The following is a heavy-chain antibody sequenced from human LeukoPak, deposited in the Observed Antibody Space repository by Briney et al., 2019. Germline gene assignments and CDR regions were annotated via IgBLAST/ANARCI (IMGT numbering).Heavy chain of an antibody. V-gene: IGHV3-53*01. CDR1: GFTVSSNY. Sequence: GESLKISCAASGFTVSSNYMSWVRQAPGKGLEWVSVIYSGGSTYYADSVKGRFTISRDNSKNTLYLQMNSLRAEDTAVYYCARRSDYGDYGYYFDYWGQGTLVTVSS. J-gene: IGHJ4*02. D-gene: IGHD4-17*01. CDR3: ARRSDYGDYGYYFDY. CDR2: IYSGGST.